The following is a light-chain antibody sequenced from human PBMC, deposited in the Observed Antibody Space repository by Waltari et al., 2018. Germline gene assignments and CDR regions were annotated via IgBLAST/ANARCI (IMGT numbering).Light chain of an antibody. CDR2: RND. V-gene: IGLV1-44*01. J-gene: IGLJ3*02. CDR3: ASWDDSLNGHWV. CDR1: SSNLGNNV. Sequence: QSVLTQPPSASGTPGQRVTISCSGSSSNLGNNVVNWYQQVPGTAPKLLIYRNDLRPSGVPDRVSDSKSGTAASLAISGLQSEDEAEYYCASWDDSLNGHWVFGGGTKVTVL.